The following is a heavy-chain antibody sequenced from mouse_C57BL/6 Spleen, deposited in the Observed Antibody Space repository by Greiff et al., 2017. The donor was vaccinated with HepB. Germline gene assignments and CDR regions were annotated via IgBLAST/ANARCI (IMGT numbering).Heavy chain of an antibody. CDR2: IDPETGGT. J-gene: IGHJ2*01. CDR3: TRRGISNCY. V-gene: IGHV1-15*01. D-gene: IGHD2-5*01. CDR1: GYTFTDYE. Sequence: QVQLQQSGAELVRPGASVTLSCKASGYTFTDYEMHWVKQTPVHGLEWIGAIDPETGGTAYNQKFKGKAILTADKSSSTAYMELRSLTSEDSAVYYCTRRGISNCYWGQGTTLTVSS.